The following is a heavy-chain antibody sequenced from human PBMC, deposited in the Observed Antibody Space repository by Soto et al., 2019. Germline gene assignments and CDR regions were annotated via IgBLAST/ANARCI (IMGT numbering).Heavy chain of an antibody. D-gene: IGHD3-22*01. CDR2: ISYDGSNK. CDR3: ASPVNYYDSSGPDY. J-gene: IGHJ4*02. V-gene: IGHV3-30-3*01. Sequence: HWVRQAPGKGLEWVAVISYDGSNKYYADSVKGRFTISRDNSKNTLYLQMNSLRAEDTAVYYCASPVNYYDSSGPDYWGQGTLVTVSS.